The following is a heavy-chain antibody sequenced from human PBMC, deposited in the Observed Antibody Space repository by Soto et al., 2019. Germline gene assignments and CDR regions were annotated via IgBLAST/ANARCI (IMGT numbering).Heavy chain of an antibody. CDR3: VRDRDKSGSLSGD. J-gene: IGHJ4*02. Sequence: QIQLVQSRAEVRKPGASVTVSCKTSGYTFTKYAMSWVRQAPGQGLQWMGNINTYNGRANYAGNLQGRVTMTRDTYAGAVYMEMRGLTSDDTAVYYCVRDRDKSGSLSGDWGQGTLVSVSS. V-gene: IGHV1-18*01. D-gene: IGHD3-10*01. CDR2: INTYNGRA. CDR1: GYTFTKYA.